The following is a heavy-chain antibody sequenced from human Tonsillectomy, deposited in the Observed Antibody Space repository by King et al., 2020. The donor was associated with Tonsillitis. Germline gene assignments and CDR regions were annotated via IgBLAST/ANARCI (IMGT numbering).Heavy chain of an antibody. J-gene: IGHJ5*02. D-gene: IGHD2-21*01. CDR2: VSPVFVAA. CDR3: GSGENWFDP. CDR1: GDTFSRYA. Sequence: QLVQSGAEVKKPGSSVKVSCKSSGDTFSRYAIRWVRQAPGQGLEWMGGVSPVFVAANYAQKFQGRVTITADESTSRAYMELSSLRSEDTAVYYCGSGENWFDPWGQGTLVTVSP. V-gene: IGHV1-69*12.